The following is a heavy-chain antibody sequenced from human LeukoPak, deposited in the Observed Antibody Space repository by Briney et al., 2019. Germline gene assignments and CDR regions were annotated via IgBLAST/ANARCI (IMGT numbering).Heavy chain of an antibody. J-gene: IGHJ2*01. Sequence: PGGSLRLSCAASGFTFSSYSMNWVRQAPGKGLEWVSSISSSSSYIYYADSVKGRFTISRDNAKNSLYLQMNSLRAEDTAVYYRARDLGAERFGEYFDLWGRGTLVTVSS. D-gene: IGHD3-10*01. CDR2: ISSSSSYI. V-gene: IGHV3-21*01. CDR1: GFTFSSYS. CDR3: ARDLGAERFGEYFDL.